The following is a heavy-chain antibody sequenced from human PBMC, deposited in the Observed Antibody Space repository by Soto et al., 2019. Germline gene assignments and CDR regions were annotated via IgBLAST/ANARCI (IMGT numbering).Heavy chain of an antibody. V-gene: IGHV1-69*01. Sequence: QVQLVQSGAEVKKPGSSVKVSCKASGGTFSSYAISWVRQAPGQGLEWMGGIIPIFGTANYAQKFQGRVTITADESPSTAYMELSSLRSEDTPVYYCAGGSVGQQLTTWFDPWGQGPLVPLSS. J-gene: IGHJ5*02. D-gene: IGHD6-13*01. CDR1: GGTFSSYA. CDR3: AGGSVGQQLTTWFDP. CDR2: IIPIFGTA.